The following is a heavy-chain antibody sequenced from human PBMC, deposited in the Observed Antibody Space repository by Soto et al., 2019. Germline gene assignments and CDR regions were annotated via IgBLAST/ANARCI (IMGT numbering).Heavy chain of an antibody. V-gene: IGHV3-30-3*01. CDR3: ARDIYSDHSPPGY. J-gene: IGHJ4*02. Sequence: QVQLVESGGGVVQPGRSLRLSCAASGFTFSSYAMHWVRQAPGKGLEWVAVISYDGSNKYYADSVKGRFTISRDNSKNTLYLQMNSLRAEDTAVYYCARDIYSDHSPPGYWGQGTLVTVSS. CDR1: GFTFSSYA. D-gene: IGHD2-15*01. CDR2: ISYDGSNK.